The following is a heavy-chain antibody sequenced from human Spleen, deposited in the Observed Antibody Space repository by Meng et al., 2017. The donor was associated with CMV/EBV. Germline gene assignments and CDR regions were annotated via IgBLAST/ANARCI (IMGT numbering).Heavy chain of an antibody. Sequence: SVKVSCKASGGTFSSYTISWVRQAPGQGLEWMGRIIPILGIANYAQKFQGRVTITADKSTSTAYMELSSLRSEDTAVYYCARDSESGVGESSWFDPWGPGTLVTVSS. J-gene: IGHJ5*02. CDR2: IIPILGIA. CDR3: ARDSESGVGESSWFDP. V-gene: IGHV1-69*04. D-gene: IGHD3-10*01. CDR1: GGTFSSYT.